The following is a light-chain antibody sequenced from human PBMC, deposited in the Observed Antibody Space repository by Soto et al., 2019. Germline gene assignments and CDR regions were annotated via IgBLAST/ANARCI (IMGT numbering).Light chain of an antibody. Sequence: DIQMTQSPSSVSASVGDRVAITCRASQAINNWLAWYQQKPGKAPKALIYAASSLQSGVPSRFSGSGSETEFTLTISSLQTEDFATYYCQQTNSFPITFGQGTRLEIK. CDR2: AAS. CDR3: QQTNSFPIT. V-gene: IGKV1-12*01. J-gene: IGKJ5*01. CDR1: QAINNW.